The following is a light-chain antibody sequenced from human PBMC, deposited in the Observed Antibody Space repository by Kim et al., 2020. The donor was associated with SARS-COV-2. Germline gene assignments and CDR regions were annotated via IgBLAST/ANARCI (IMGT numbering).Light chain of an antibody. CDR3: SSYAASSTVI. V-gene: IGLV2-14*03. J-gene: IGLJ2*01. CDR2: DVN. Sequence: GQSITISCTGTSSDIGAYNYVFWYQQHPDKAPKLLIYDVNKRPSGISSRFCGFKSDNTASLTISGLQAEDEATYHCSSYAASSTVIFGGGTQLTVL. CDR1: SSDIGAYNY.